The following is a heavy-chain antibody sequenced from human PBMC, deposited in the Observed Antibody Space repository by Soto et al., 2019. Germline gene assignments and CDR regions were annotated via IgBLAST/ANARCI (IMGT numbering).Heavy chain of an antibody. CDR2: IYYSGST. Sequence: SETLSLTCTVSGGSISSYYWSWIRQPPGKGLEWIGYIYYSGSTNYNPSLKSRFTISRDNSKNTVYLQMNSLRAEDTAVYYCAFLHSSSSGDYWGQGTLVTVSS. D-gene: IGHD6-6*01. J-gene: IGHJ4*02. V-gene: IGHV4-59*12. CDR1: GGSISSYY. CDR3: AFLHSSSSGDY.